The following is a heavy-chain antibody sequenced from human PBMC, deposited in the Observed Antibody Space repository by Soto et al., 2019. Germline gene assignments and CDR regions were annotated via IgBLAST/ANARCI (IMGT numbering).Heavy chain of an antibody. CDR3: ARGRDGDY. CDR1: GYAFTTYG. V-gene: IGHV1-18*01. CDR2: ISAHNGNT. J-gene: IGHJ4*02. D-gene: IGHD6-6*01. Sequence: QVHLVQSGAEVKKPGASVKVSCQGSGYAFTTYGITWVRQAPGQGLEWMGWISAHNGNTNYAQKLQGRVTVTRDTSTSTAYMELSSLRYDDTAVYYCARGRDGDYWGQGALVTVSS.